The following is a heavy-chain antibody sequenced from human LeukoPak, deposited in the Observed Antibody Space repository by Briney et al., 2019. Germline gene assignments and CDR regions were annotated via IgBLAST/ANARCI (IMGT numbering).Heavy chain of an antibody. CDR3: ASYSSSSGS. CDR1: GFTFSSYS. J-gene: IGHJ4*02. CDR2: ISSSSSTI. D-gene: IGHD6-6*01. V-gene: IGHV3-48*01. Sequence: PGGSLRLSCAASGFTFSSYSMNWVRQAPGKGLEWVSYISSSSSTIYYADSVKGRFTVSRDNAKNSLYLQMNSLRAEDTAVYYCASYSSSSGSWGQGTLVTVSS.